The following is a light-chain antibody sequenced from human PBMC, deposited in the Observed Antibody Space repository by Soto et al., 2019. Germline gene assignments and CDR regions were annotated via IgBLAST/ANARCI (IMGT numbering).Light chain of an antibody. Sequence: QSVLTQPPSVSEAPGQRVTISCTGGSSNIGAGYDVHWYQQLPGTAPKLLIYGNVNRPSGVPDRFSGSKSGTSASLAITGLQAEDEGDYYCQSYDSSLSGVVFAGGTKLTVL. CDR1: SSNIGAGYD. CDR3: QSYDSSLSGVV. V-gene: IGLV1-40*01. J-gene: IGLJ2*01. CDR2: GNV.